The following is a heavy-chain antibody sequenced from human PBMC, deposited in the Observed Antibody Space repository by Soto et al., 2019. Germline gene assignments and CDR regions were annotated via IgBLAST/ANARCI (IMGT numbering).Heavy chain of an antibody. CDR1: GFTFSSYG. Sequence: GGSLRLSCAASGFTFSSYGMHWVRQAPGKGLEWAAVIWYDGSNKYYADSVKGRFTISRDNSKNTLYLQMNSLRAEDTAVYYCARVDDSSGYGLGYYGMDVWGQGTTVTVSS. J-gene: IGHJ6*02. CDR3: ARVDDSSGYGLGYYGMDV. V-gene: IGHV3-33*01. D-gene: IGHD3-22*01. CDR2: IWYDGSNK.